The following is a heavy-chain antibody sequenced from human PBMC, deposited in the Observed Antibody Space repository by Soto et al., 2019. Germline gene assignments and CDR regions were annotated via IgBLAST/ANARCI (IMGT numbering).Heavy chain of an antibody. J-gene: IGHJ5*02. CDR1: GYTFTSYG. V-gene: IGHV1-18*01. CDR3: ARVVGALGHWFDP. Sequence: QVQLVQSGAEVKKPGASVKVSCKASGYTFTSYGISWVRQAPGQGLEWMGRISAYNGNTNYAQKLQGRVTMTTDTSTRTGYMELRSLRSEDTAVYYCARVVGALGHWFDPWGQGTLVTVSS. CDR2: ISAYNGNT. D-gene: IGHD1-26*01.